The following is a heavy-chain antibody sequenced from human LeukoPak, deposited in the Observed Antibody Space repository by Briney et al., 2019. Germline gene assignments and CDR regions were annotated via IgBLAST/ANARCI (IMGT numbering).Heavy chain of an antibody. Sequence: SESLSLTCAVYGGSFSGYYWSWVRQPPGKGLEWVGEIKTSGRTNYHTSLKSRVTISVDTSKNQFSLKLSSVTAADTAVYYCARSYDILSGYYRRYYYGMDVWGQGTTVTVSS. CDR2: IKTSGRT. J-gene: IGHJ6*02. CDR1: GGSFSGYY. CDR3: ARSYDILSGYYRRYYYGMDV. D-gene: IGHD3-9*01. V-gene: IGHV4-34*01.